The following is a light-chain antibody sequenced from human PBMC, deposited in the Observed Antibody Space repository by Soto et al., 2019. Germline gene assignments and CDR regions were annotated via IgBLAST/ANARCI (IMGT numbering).Light chain of an antibody. CDR1: QSVSST. CDR3: QQYNNWPPWK. Sequence: EIVITQSPSTLSVSPVERATLSCRASQSVSSTLAWYQQKPGQAPRLLIYGASTRATGIPARFSGSGSGTEYTLTISSLQSEDFAVYYCQQYNNWPPWKFGQGTKVDIK. J-gene: IGKJ1*01. V-gene: IGKV3-15*01. CDR2: GAS.